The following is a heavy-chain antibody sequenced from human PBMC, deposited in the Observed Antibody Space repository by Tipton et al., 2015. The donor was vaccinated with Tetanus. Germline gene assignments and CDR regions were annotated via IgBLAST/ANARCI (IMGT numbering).Heavy chain of an antibody. CDR2: TLFSGNT. J-gene: IGHJ1*01. CDR1: GGSISAYY. D-gene: IGHD2-8*01. Sequence: TMSLTCTVSGGSISAYYCSWVRQPPGKGLEWIGHTLFSGNTNYNSSLWSRVTISLDTSKNQFSLKLSSVTAADTAVYYCVANDGGLEHGQHWGQGTLVPVSS. CDR3: VANDGGLEHGQH. V-gene: IGHV4-59*01.